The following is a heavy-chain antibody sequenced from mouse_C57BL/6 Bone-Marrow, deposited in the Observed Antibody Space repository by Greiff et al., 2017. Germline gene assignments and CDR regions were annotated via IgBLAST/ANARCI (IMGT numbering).Heavy chain of an antibody. CDR3: ARSKNWDSWFAY. CDR2: INPGSGGT. D-gene: IGHD4-1*01. CDR1: GYAFTNYL. Sequence: QVQLQQSGAELVRPGTSVKVSCKASGYAFTNYLLEWVKQRPGQGLEWIGVINPGSGGTNYNEKFKGKATLTADKSSSTAYMQLISRTSEYSAVYFCARSKNWDSWFAYWGQGTLVTVAA. J-gene: IGHJ3*01. V-gene: IGHV1-54*01.